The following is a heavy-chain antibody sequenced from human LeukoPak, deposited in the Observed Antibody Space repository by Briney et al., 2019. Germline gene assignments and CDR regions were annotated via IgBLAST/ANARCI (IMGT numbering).Heavy chain of an antibody. V-gene: IGHV1-46*01. CDR2: INPSGGST. Sequence: ASVKVSCKASGYTFTSYFMHWVRQAPGQGLEWMGIINPSGGSTSYAQKFQGRVTMARDTSISTAYMELSRLRSDDTAVYYCARDRGIAAAGTVDYWGQGTLVTVSS. CDR3: ARDRGIAAAGTVDY. J-gene: IGHJ4*02. CDR1: GYTFTSYF. D-gene: IGHD6-13*01.